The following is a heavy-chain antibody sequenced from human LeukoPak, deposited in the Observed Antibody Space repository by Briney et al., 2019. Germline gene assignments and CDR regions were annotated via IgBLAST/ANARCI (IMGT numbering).Heavy chain of an antibody. V-gene: IGHV3-30*18. CDR3: AKGLITMVRGSPMDV. Sequence: GRSLRLSCAASGFSFNNYGMHWVRQAPGKGLEWVALIIYDGYYKYYADSVKGRFTISRDDSKNTLYLQMNSLRADDTAVYYCAKGLITMVRGSPMDVWGQGTTVTV. CDR1: GFSFNNYG. J-gene: IGHJ6*02. D-gene: IGHD3-10*01. CDR2: IIYDGYYK.